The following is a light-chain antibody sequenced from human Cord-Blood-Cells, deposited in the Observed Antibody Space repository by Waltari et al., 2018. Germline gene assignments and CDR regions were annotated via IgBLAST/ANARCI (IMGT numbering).Light chain of an antibody. CDR1: QDISNY. J-gene: IGKJ3*01. CDR3: QQYDNLQVT. Sequence: DIQMTQPPSSLSASVGETGTITCQARQDISNYLNWYQKNPGKAPKRLIYDASNLETGVPSHFSGSGSVTDFTFTISCLQPEDIATYYCQQYDNLQVTFGPGTKVDIK. CDR2: DAS. V-gene: IGKV1-33*01.